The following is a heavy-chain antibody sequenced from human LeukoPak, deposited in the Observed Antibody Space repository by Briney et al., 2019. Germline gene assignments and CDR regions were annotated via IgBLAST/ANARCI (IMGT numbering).Heavy chain of an antibody. CDR2: IYYTRMT. V-gene: IGHV4-59*08. Sequence: SETLSLTCTVPDGSISNYFWSWIRQPPGKGLEWIGYIYYTRMTNSNPSLKSRVTISMDTSKNQFSLNLRSVTAADTAIYYCARHGRMVIMSKFSTGIDQWGQGTLVTVSS. J-gene: IGHJ4*02. D-gene: IGHD2-8*01. CDR1: DGSISNYF. CDR3: ARHGRMVIMSKFSTGIDQ.